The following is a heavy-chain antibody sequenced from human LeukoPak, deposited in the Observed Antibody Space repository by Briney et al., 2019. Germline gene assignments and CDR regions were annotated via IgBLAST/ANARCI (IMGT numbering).Heavy chain of an antibody. CDR2: IYYSGST. Sequence: SETLSLTCTVSGGSISSSSYYWGWIRQPPGKGLEWIGSIYYSGSTYYNPSLESRVTISVDTSKNQFSLRLSSVTAADTAVYYCARQPRRRSSGYYGDAFDIWGQGTMVTVSS. D-gene: IGHD6-19*01. CDR3: ARQPRRRSSGYYGDAFDI. CDR1: GGSISSSSYY. V-gene: IGHV4-39*01. J-gene: IGHJ3*02.